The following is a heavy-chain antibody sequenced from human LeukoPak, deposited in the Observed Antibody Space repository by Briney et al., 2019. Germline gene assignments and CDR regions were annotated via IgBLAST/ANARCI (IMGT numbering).Heavy chain of an antibody. Sequence: GGSLRLSCAVSGFTFSNYAMTWVRQAPGKRLEWVSYISHDSDAIYYADSVKGRFTISRDNSKNTLYLQMNSLRAEDTAVYYCAKGLGTMVVVAMSYWGQGTLVTVSS. CDR3: AKGLGTMVVVAMSY. V-gene: IGHV3-23*01. CDR2: ISHDSDAI. J-gene: IGHJ4*02. D-gene: IGHD3-22*01. CDR1: GFTFSNYA.